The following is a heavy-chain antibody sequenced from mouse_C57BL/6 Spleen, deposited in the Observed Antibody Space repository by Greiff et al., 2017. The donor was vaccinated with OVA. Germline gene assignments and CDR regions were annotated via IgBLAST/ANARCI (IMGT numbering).Heavy chain of an antibody. V-gene: IGHV1-18*01. Sequence: EVQLQQSGPELVKPGASVKIPCKASGYTFTDYNMDWVKQSHGKSLEWIGDINPNNGGTIYNQKFKGKATLTVDKSSSTAYMELRSLTSEDTAGYYCARCPHTVVEYYAMDDWGQGTSVTVSS. CDR2: INPNNGGT. CDR1: GYTFTDYN. J-gene: IGHJ4*01. CDR3: ARCPHTVVEYYAMDD. D-gene: IGHD1-1*01.